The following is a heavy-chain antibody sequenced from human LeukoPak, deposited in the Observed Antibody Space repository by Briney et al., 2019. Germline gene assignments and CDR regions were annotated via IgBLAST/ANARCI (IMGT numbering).Heavy chain of an antibody. CDR2: IRYDGSNK. Sequence: GGSLRLSCAASGFTFNNYAMHWVRQAPGKGLEWVAFIRYDGSNKYYADSVKGRFTISRDNSKNTLYLQMNSLRAEDTAVYYCAKTYDYGDYGYFDYWGQGTLVTVSS. CDR3: AKTYDYGDYGYFDY. CDR1: GFTFNNYA. V-gene: IGHV3-30*02. D-gene: IGHD4-17*01. J-gene: IGHJ4*02.